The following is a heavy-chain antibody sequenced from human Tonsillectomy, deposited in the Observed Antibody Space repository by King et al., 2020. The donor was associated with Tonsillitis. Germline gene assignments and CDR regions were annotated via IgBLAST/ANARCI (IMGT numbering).Heavy chain of an antibody. V-gene: IGHV5-51*01. D-gene: IGHD3-22*01. Sequence: VQLVESGAEVKKPGESLKISRKGSGYTFPNYWIGWVRQMPGKGLEWMGIISPDDSDTRYSPSFQGQVTFSADKSISTAYLQWSSLKASDTAMYYCASPTYYYDSSGYYGAFDIWGQGTMVTVSS. J-gene: IGHJ3*02. CDR2: ISPDDSDT. CDR1: GYTFPNYW. CDR3: ASPTYYYDSSGYYGAFDI.